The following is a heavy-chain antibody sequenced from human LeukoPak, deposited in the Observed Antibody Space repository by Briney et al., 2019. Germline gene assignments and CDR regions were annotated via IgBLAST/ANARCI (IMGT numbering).Heavy chain of an antibody. J-gene: IGHJ4*02. CDR2: ISGSGGST. Sequence: PGGSLRLSCAASGFTFSSYVMNWVRQAPGKGLEWVSAISGSGGSTYYADSVKGRFTISRDNSKNTLYLQMNSLRAEDTAVYYCAKNSYYYGSGRYTFDYWGQGTLVTVSS. CDR3: AKNSYYYGSGRYTFDY. CDR1: GFTFSSYV. D-gene: IGHD3-10*01. V-gene: IGHV3-23*01.